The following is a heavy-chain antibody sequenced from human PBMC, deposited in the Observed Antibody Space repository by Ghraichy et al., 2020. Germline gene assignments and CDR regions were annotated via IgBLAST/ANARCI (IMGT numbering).Heavy chain of an antibody. Sequence: LSLTCVASGFTFRSYAMSWVRQVPGKGLEWVSVISGSGGSTYYADSVKGRFTISRDNSKNTLYLQMNSLRAEDTAVYYCAKIRDAYCSGGGCYFDYWGQGTLVTVSS. J-gene: IGHJ4*02. V-gene: IGHV3-23*01. CDR2: ISGSGGST. D-gene: IGHD2-15*01. CDR3: AKIRDAYCSGGGCYFDY. CDR1: GFTFRSYA.